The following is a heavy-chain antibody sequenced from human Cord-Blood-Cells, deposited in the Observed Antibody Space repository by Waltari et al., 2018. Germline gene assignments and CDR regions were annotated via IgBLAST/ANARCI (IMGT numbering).Heavy chain of an antibody. D-gene: IGHD5-12*01. CDR3: ARLPWGDGYEGY. CDR1: GGSISSSSYY. Sequence: QLQLQESGPGLVKPSETLSLTCTVSGGSISSSSYYWGWIRQPPGKGVEWIGSIYYSGSTSSNPSLKTWVTISGDTSKNQFSLKLSSVTAADTAVYYCARLPWGDGYEGYWGQGTLVTVSS. V-gene: IGHV4-39*01. J-gene: IGHJ4*02. CDR2: IYYSGST.